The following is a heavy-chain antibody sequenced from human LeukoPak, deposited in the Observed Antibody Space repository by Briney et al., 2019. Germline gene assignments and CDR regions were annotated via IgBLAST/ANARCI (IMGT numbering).Heavy chain of an antibody. J-gene: IGHJ6*03. Sequence: ASVKVSCKASGYTFTGYYIQWVRHIPGQGLEWMRWIKSSDGGTDFAQKFQGRVTMTRDTSISTAYMELSRLRSDDTAVYYCARDLEFWSGSYFYYMDVWGKGTTVTVSS. V-gene: IGHV1-2*02. CDR2: IKSSDGGT. CDR3: ARDLEFWSGSYFYYMDV. D-gene: IGHD3-3*01. CDR1: GYTFTGYY.